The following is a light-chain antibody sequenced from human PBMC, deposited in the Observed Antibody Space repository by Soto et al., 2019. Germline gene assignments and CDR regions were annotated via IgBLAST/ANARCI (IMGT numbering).Light chain of an antibody. J-gene: IGKJ2*01. CDR3: QQSYSTPVT. V-gene: IGKV1-39*01. Sequence: DIQMTQSPSSLSASVGDRVTITCRASQSISSYLNWYQQKPGKAPKLLIYAASSLQSGVPSRFSGSGSGTYFTLTISSLQPKDFATYYYQQSYSTPVTFGQGTKLEIK. CDR1: QSISSY. CDR2: AAS.